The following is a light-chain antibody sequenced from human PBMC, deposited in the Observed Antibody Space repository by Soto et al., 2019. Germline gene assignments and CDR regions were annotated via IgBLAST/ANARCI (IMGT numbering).Light chain of an antibody. V-gene: IGKV3D-20*02. CDR2: DAS. J-gene: IGKJ5*01. CDR3: QQGGNWPLT. Sequence: EIVLTQSPGDLSLSPGERATLSCRASQSVSSSHLAWYQQKRGQAPRLLIYDASSRASGIPARFSGRGSGTDFTLTISYLEPEDFAIYYCQQGGNWPLTFGQGTRLEIK. CDR1: QSVSSSH.